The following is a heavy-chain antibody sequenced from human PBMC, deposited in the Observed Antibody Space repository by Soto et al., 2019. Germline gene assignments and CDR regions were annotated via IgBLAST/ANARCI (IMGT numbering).Heavy chain of an antibody. D-gene: IGHD2-2*01. V-gene: IGHV3-23*01. CDR2: ISGSGSST. J-gene: IGHJ4*02. Sequence: EVQLLQSGGGLVAPGGSLRLSCAASGFIFSNHAMSWVRQAPGKGLEWVSSISGSGSSTYFPDSVKGRFIVFRDNSKNTLHWQMNILRAEDTAVYSCAKEKVHSEADTSSIFDSWGQGILVTVSS. CDR1: GFIFSNHA. CDR3: AKEKVHSEADTSSIFDS.